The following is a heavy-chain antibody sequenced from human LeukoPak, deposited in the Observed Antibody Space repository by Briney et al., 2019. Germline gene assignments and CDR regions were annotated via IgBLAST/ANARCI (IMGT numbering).Heavy chain of an antibody. D-gene: IGHD6-6*01. J-gene: IGHJ6*02. V-gene: IGHV4-34*01. CDR2: INHSGST. CDR3: ARGSIAARRFYYYGMDV. CDR1: GGSFSGYY. Sequence: ETLSLTCAVYGGSFSGYYWSWIRQPPGKGLEWIGEINHSGSTNYNPSLKSRVTISVDTSKNQFSLKLSSVTAADTAVYYCARGSIAARRFYYYGMDVWGQGTTVTVSS.